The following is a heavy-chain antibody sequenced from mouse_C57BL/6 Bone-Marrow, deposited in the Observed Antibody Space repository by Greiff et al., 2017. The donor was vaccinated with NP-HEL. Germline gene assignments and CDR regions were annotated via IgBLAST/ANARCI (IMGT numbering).Heavy chain of an antibody. D-gene: IGHD1-1*01. Sequence: QVQLQQPGAALVRPGTSVKLSCKASGYTFTSYWMHWVKQRPGQGLEWIGVIAPSASSPNYNHKFKGNATLTLDTSSCPAYMQLSSRTYEDSAVYYCARFITTVHWYFDVWGTETTVTVSS. CDR2: IAPSASSP. CDR1: GYTFTSYW. CDR3: ARFITTVHWYFDV. J-gene: IGHJ1*03. V-gene: IGHV1-59*01.